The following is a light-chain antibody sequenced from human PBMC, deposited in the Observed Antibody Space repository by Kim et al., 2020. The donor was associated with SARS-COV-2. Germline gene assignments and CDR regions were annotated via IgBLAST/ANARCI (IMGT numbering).Light chain of an antibody. J-gene: IGKJ3*01. CDR2: GAS. CDR1: QSVSSSY. V-gene: IGKV3-20*01. CDR3: QQYGSSRA. Sequence: EIVLTQSPGTLSLSPGERATLSCRASQSVSSSYLAWYQQKPGQAPRLLIYGASSRATGIPDRFSGSGSGTDFTLTISRLEPEDFAEYYCQQYGSSRAFGPGTKVDIK.